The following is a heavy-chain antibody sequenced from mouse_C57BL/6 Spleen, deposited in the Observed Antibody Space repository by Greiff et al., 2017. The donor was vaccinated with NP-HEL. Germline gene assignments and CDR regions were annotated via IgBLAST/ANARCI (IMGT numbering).Heavy chain of an antibody. Sequence: EVKVEESGGGLVQPGGSMKLSCVASGFTFSNYWMNWVRQSPEKGLEWVAQIRLKSDNYATHYAESVKGRFTISRDDSKSSVYLQMNNLRAEDTGIYYCTEEGLLWSYWYFDVWGTGTTVTVSS. CDR2: IRLKSDNYAT. J-gene: IGHJ1*03. D-gene: IGHD2-1*01. CDR1: GFTFSNYW. CDR3: TEEGLLWSYWYFDV. V-gene: IGHV6-3*01.